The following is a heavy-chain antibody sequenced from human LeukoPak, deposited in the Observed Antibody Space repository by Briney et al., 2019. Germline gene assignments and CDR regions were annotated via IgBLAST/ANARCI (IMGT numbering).Heavy chain of an antibody. V-gene: IGHV3-30*18. J-gene: IGHJ4*02. CDR2: ISSDGTNK. CDR3: AKDRYSYAFEYSDS. Sequence: PGRSLRLSCAASGFTFSSYGMHWVRQAPGKGLEWVAIISSDGTNKYYADSVKGRFTISRDNSKNTLYLQMSSLRTEDTAVYYCAKDRYSYAFEYSDSWGQGTLVTVSS. D-gene: IGHD5-18*01. CDR1: GFTFSSYG.